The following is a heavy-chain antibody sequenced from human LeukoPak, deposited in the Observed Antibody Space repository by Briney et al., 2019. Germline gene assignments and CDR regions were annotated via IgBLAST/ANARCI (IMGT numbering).Heavy chain of an antibody. D-gene: IGHD3-10*01. CDR2: INPSGGST. V-gene: IGHV1-46*01. CDR1: GYTFTSYY. Sequence: ASVKVSCKASGYTFTSYYMHWVRQAPGQGLEWMGIINPSGGSTSYAQKFQGRVTMTTDTSTSTAYMELRSLTSDDMAVYYCARAFGLTMVRGIMGYRAYDLWGQGTMVIVST. CDR3: ARAFGLTMVRGIMGYRAYDL. J-gene: IGHJ3*01.